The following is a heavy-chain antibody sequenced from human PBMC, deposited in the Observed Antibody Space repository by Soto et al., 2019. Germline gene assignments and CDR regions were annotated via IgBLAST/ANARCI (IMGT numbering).Heavy chain of an antibody. D-gene: IGHD6-13*01. CDR2: IYPGDSDT. CDR3: ARVIAAAGTLSYYYYGMDV. CDR1: GYSFTSYW. Sequence: GESLKISCKGSGYSFTSYWIGWVRQMPGKGLEWMGIIYPGDSDTRYSPSFQGQVTISADKSISTAYLQWSSLKASDTAMYYCARVIAAAGTLSYYYYGMDVWGQGTTVTVSS. V-gene: IGHV5-51*01. J-gene: IGHJ6*02.